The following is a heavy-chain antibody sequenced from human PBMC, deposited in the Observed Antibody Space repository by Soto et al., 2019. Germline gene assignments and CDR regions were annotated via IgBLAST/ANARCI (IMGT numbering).Heavy chain of an antibody. J-gene: IGHJ4*02. Sequence: DSVKVSCKASGYTFTSYGISWVRRAPGQGLEYMGWISAYNGNTNYAQNLQGRVTMTTDTSTSTAYMELRSLRSDDTAVYFCARGGRNTAEAYWGQGTLVTVSS. D-gene: IGHD5-18*01. V-gene: IGHV1-18*01. CDR1: GYTFTSYG. CDR2: ISAYNGNT. CDR3: ARGGRNTAEAY.